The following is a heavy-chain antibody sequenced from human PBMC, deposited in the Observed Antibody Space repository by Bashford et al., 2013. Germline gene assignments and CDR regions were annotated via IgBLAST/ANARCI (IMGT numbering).Heavy chain of an antibody. V-gene: IGHV4-34*01. CDR3: ARSPVSEDVFDI. D-gene: IGHD6-25*01. J-gene: IGHJ3*02. CDR1: GGSFSGYY. Sequence: SETLSLTCAVYGGSFSGYYWSWIRQPPGEGLEWIGQINQGRSTNYNSSLKSRVTISVDPSNHQLSLSLSSVTAADTAVYYCARSPVSEDVFDIWGQGTMVTVSS. CDR2: INQGRST.